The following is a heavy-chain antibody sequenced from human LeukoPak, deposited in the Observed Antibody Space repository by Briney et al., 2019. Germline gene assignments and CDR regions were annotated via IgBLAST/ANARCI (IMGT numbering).Heavy chain of an antibody. Sequence: GGSLGLSCAASGFTFDDYGMSWVRQAPGKGLEWVATIDWNGDNTAYADSVKGRFTISRDNAKNSLYLQMNSLRAEDTALYYCASDVTLIVTFIGDAFDIWGQGTMVTVSS. CDR1: GFTFDDYG. CDR3: ASDVTLIVTFIGDAFDI. D-gene: IGHD3-22*01. CDR2: IDWNGDNT. J-gene: IGHJ3*02. V-gene: IGHV3-20*04.